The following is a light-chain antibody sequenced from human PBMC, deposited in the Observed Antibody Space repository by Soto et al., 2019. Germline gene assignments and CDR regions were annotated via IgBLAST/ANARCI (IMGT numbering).Light chain of an antibody. V-gene: IGKV1-5*01. CDR1: QSISSW. Sequence: DIQMTQSPSTLSASVGDRVTITCRASQSISSWLAWYQQKPGKAPKLLIYDASSLESGVPSRFSGSGSGTEFHLTISSLQPDDFATYYCQQYNSYSQFTFGPGTKVDIK. CDR2: DAS. J-gene: IGKJ3*01. CDR3: QQYNSYSQFT.